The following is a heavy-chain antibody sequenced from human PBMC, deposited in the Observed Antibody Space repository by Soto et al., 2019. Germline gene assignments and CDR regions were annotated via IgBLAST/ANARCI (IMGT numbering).Heavy chain of an antibody. J-gene: IGHJ4*02. D-gene: IGHD3-10*01. CDR2: IYYSGST. V-gene: IGHV4-39*07. CDR1: GGSISSSGYY. Sequence: SETLSLTCTVSGGSISSSGYYWGWIRQPPGKGLEWIGSIYYSGSTYYNPSLKSRVTISVDTSKNQFSLKLSSVTAADTAVYYCASRLRYGSGSYYTYFDYWGQGTLVTVSS. CDR3: ASRLRYGSGSYYTYFDY.